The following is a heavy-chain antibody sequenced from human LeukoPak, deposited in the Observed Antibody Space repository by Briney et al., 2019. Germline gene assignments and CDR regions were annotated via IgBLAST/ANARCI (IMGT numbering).Heavy chain of an antibody. CDR2: INQDGSEK. CDR3: AGDRCYTADY. J-gene: IGHJ4*02. V-gene: IGHV3-7*01. D-gene: IGHD2-2*02. Sequence: GGSLRLSCAASGFTFSLYWMSWVRQAPGKGLEWMANINQDGSEKYYVDSVKGRFTISRDNAKNSLYLQMNSLRADDTAVYYCAGDRCYTADYWGQGTLVTVSS. CDR1: GFTFSLYW.